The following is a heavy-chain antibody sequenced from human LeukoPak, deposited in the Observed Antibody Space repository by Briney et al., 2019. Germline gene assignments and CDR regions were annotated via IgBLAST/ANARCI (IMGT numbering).Heavy chain of an antibody. CDR1: GFTFSNYD. V-gene: IGHV3-23*01. CDR3: AKAIAATGRWWIFDY. D-gene: IGHD6-13*01. Sequence: GGSPRLSCAASGFTFSNYDMGWARQAPGEGLEWVSIISGSGSSTYYADSVKGRFTISRDNPKNAQYLQMSSLRAEDTAVYYCAKAIAATGRWWIFDYWGQGTLVTVSS. J-gene: IGHJ4*02. CDR2: ISGSGSST.